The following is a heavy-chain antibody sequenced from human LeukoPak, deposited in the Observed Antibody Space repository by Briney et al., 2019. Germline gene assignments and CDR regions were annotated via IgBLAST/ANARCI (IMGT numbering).Heavy chain of an antibody. D-gene: IGHD3-3*01. CDR3: ARAMYYDFWSGYYSEYYYYYYMDV. CDR2: ISSSSSYI. J-gene: IGHJ6*03. Sequence: GSLRLSCAASGFTFSSYSMNWVRQAPGKGLEWVSSISSSSSYIYYADSVKGRFTISRDNAKNSLYLQMNSLRAEDTAVYYCARAMYYDFWSGYYSEYYYYYYMDVWGKGTTVTVSS. CDR1: GFTFSSYS. V-gene: IGHV3-21*01.